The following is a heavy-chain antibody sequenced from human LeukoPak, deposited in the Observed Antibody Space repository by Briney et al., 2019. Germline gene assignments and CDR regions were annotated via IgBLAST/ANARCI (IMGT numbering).Heavy chain of an antibody. CDR3: AREGLERHLALDS. J-gene: IGHJ4*02. V-gene: IGHV3-23*01. CDR1: GFSFSSHA. CDR2: IATSGT. Sequence: PGGSLGLSCGASGFSFSSHAMSWFRKPPGTGLEWLSSIATSGTYYTSSVKGRFTISRDDSKNMLFLQMNSLTAEDTAVYFCAREGLERHLALDSWGQGTLVTVSS. D-gene: IGHD1-1*01.